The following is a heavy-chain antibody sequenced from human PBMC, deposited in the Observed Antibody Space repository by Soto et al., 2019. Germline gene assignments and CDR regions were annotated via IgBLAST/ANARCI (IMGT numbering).Heavy chain of an antibody. CDR1: GYTFTNFD. D-gene: IGHD2-2*01. J-gene: IGHJ4*02. Sequence: QVQLVQSGAEVKKPGASVKVSCKASGYTFTNFDINWVRQAPGQGLEWMGWTNPKRGDAGYAQKSQGRVTMTRDTSKSIAYMEVSSLRSEDTAMYYCARINSDCVRTSCHLDYWGQGTLVTVSS. CDR3: ARINSDCVRTSCHLDY. CDR2: TNPKRGDA. V-gene: IGHV1-8*01.